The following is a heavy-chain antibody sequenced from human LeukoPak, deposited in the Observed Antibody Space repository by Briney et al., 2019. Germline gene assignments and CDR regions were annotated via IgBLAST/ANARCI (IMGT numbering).Heavy chain of an antibody. CDR1: GGSISSSNW. V-gene: IGHV4-4*02. J-gene: IGHJ4*02. CDR3: ARGWSDIVVVVAATLPDY. Sequence: SETLSLTCAVSGGSISSSNWWSWVRQPPGKGLEWIGEIYHSGSTNYNPSLKSRVTISVDKSKNQFSLKLSSVTAADTAVYYCARGWSDIVVVVAATLPDYWGQGTLVIVSS. CDR2: IYHSGST. D-gene: IGHD2-15*01.